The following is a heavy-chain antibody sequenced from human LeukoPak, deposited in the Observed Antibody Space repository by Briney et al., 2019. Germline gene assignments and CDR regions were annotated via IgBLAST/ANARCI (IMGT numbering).Heavy chain of an antibody. Sequence: SETLSLTCAVYGGSFSGYYWSWIRQPPGNGLEWIGEINHSGSTNYNPSLKSRVTISVDTSKNQFSLKLSSVTAADTAVYYCARGRRDGYKNEEYFDYWGQGTLVTVSS. CDR3: ARGRRDGYKNEEYFDY. CDR1: GGSFSGYY. CDR2: INHSGST. V-gene: IGHV4-34*01. D-gene: IGHD5-12*01. J-gene: IGHJ4*02.